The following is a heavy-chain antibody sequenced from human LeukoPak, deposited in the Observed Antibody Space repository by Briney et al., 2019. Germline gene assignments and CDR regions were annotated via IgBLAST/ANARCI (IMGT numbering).Heavy chain of an antibody. CDR2: ISYDGSNK. D-gene: IGHD3-22*01. V-gene: IGHV3-30*04. CDR1: GFTFSNNA. J-gene: IGHJ4*02. Sequence: GGSLRLSCAASGFTFSNNAMHWVRQAPGKGLEWVAVISYDGSNKYYADSVKGRFTISRDNSKNTLYLQMNSLRAEDTAVYYCARVHDSSGYYYESEFDYWGQGTLVTVSS. CDR3: ARVHDSSGYYYESEFDY.